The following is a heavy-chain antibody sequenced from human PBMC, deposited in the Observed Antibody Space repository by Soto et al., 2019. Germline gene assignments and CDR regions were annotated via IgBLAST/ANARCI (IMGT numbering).Heavy chain of an antibody. Sequence: VQLVESGGGLVQPGRSLRLSCTASAFTFGDFAMHWVRQVPGKGLEWVSGINWNGNYIGYADSVKGRFTVSRDNAKNSLYLQMNSLRPEDTALYFCARAPTGGTGPVYFDWWGRGTLVTVSS. CDR3: ARAPTGGTGPVYFDW. CDR1: AFTFGDFA. D-gene: IGHD2-15*01. V-gene: IGHV3-9*01. CDR2: INWNGNYI. J-gene: IGHJ4*02.